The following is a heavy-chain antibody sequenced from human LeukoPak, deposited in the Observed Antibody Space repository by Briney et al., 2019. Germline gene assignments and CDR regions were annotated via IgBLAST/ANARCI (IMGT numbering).Heavy chain of an antibody. Sequence: GGSLRLSCAASGFTVSSNYMSWVRQAPGKGLEWVSVIYSGGSTYYADSVKGRFTISRDNPKNTLYLQMNSLRAEDTAVYYCARDSSGYYYPNYFDYWGQGTLVTVSS. CDR1: GFTVSSNY. CDR2: IYSGGST. CDR3: ARDSSGYYYPNYFDY. D-gene: IGHD3-22*01. V-gene: IGHV3-66*02. J-gene: IGHJ4*02.